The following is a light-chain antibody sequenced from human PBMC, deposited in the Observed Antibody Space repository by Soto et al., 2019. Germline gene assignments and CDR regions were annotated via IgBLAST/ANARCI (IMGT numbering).Light chain of an antibody. CDR1: SSDDGKYTF. Sequence: QSALTQPASVSGAPGQSITISCTGTSSDDGKYTFVSWYGQHPGKAPKIIIFEVNKRPSGVSNRFSGSKSGNTASLTISGLQAEDEANYYCCLYGGSNNYVVFGGGTKLTVL. CDR3: CLYGGSNNYVV. CDR2: EVN. V-gene: IGLV2-23*02. J-gene: IGLJ2*01.